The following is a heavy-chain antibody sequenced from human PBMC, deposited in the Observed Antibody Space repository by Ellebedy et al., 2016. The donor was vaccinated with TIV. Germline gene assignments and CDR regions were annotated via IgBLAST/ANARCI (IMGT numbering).Heavy chain of an antibody. CDR3: TRRPGDSSSWDNWFDP. D-gene: IGHD6-13*01. Sequence: PGGSLRLSCKVSGYSFTSYWIAWVRQMPGKGLEWMGSISTADSDTKYSPSFQGQVTMSAAKSTSTAYLQWSSLKAAETAMYYCTRRPGDSSSWDNWFDPWGQGTLVIVSS. CDR2: ISTADSDT. V-gene: IGHV5-51*01. J-gene: IGHJ5*02. CDR1: GYSFTSYW.